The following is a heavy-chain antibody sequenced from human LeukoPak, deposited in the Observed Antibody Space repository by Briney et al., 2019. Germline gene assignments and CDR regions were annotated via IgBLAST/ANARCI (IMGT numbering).Heavy chain of an antibody. D-gene: IGHD3-3*01. V-gene: IGHV3-23*01. CDR1: GFTFSSYA. Sequence: PGGSLRLSCAASGFTFSSYAMSWVRQAPGKGLEWVSAISGSGGSTYYADSVKGRFTISRDNPKNTLYLQMNSLRAEDTAVYYCAKDLYYDFWSGYPGGYWGQGTLVTVSS. CDR2: ISGSGGST. CDR3: AKDLYYDFWSGYPGGY. J-gene: IGHJ4*02.